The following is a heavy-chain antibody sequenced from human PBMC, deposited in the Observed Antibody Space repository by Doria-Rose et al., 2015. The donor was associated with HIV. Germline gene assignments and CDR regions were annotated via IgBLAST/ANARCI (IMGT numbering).Heavy chain of an antibody. V-gene: IGHV2-26*01. CDR2: IFSDDER. Sequence: QITLKESGPVLVKPTETLTLTCTVSGVSLSSPGMGVSWIRQPPGKALEWLANIFSDDERSYETSLKSRLTIARGTSKCQVVLTMTDMDSVDTATYYCARIKSSRWYHKYYFDFWGQGTLVIVSA. CDR3: ARIKSSRWYHKYYFDF. D-gene: IGHD6-13*01. CDR1: GVSLSSPGMG. J-gene: IGHJ4*02.